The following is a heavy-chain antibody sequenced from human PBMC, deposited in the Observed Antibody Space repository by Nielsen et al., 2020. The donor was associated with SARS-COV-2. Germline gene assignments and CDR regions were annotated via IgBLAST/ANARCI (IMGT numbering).Heavy chain of an antibody. D-gene: IGHD5-12*01. CDR2: FDPEDGET. Sequence: GESLKISCAASGFTFSSYGMHWVRQAPGKGLEWMGGFDPEDGETIYAQKFQGRVTMTEDTSTDTAYMELSSLRSEDTAVYYCATGGYGGLYYFDYWGQGTLVTVSS. V-gene: IGHV1-24*01. CDR3: ATGGYGGLYYFDY. J-gene: IGHJ4*02. CDR1: GFTFSSYG.